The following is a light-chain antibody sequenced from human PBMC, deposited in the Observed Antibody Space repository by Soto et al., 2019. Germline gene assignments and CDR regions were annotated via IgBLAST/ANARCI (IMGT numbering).Light chain of an antibody. CDR3: QSYDNILSAVV. V-gene: IGLV1-40*01. CDR1: SSSVGAGYD. J-gene: IGLJ2*01. CDR2: GNT. Sequence: QSVLTQPPSVSVAPGQRVTISCTGSSSSVGAGYDVHWYQHLPGTAPKLLIFGNTNRPSGVPDRFSGSKSGTSVSLAITGLQAEDEGDYYCQSYDNILSAVVFGGGTKLTVL.